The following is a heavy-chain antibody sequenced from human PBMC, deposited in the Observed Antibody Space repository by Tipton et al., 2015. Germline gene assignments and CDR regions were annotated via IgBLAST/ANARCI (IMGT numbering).Heavy chain of an antibody. J-gene: IGHJ4*02. CDR2: MNPNSGNT. CDR1: GYDFTDYY. D-gene: IGHD4-23*01. Sequence: QSGAEVKKPGASVKVSCKASGYDFTDYYLHWVRQAPGQGLEWMGWMNPNSGNTEYAQKFQGRVTMTSNTSISTAYMELSSLRSEDAAVYYCARTGYGGNCDFWGQGTLVTVSS. CDR3: ARTGYGGNCDF. V-gene: IGHV1-8*02.